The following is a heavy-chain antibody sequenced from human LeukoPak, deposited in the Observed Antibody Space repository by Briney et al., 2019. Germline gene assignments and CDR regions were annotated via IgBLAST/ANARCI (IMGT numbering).Heavy chain of an antibody. J-gene: IGHJ4*02. CDR3: ARTNLGRRYDFWSGYYLYYFDY. Sequence: PSQTLSLTCTVSGGSISSGGYCWSWIRQHPGKGLEWIGYIYYSGSTNYNPSLKSRVTISVDTSKNQFSLKLSSVTAADTAVYYCARTNLGRRYDFWSGYYLYYFDYWGQGTLVTVSS. CDR2: IYYSGST. D-gene: IGHD3-3*01. CDR1: GGSISSGGYC. V-gene: IGHV4-31*03.